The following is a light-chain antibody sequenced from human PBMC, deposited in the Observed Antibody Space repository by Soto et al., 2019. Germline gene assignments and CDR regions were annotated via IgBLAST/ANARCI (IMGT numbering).Light chain of an antibody. J-gene: IGKJ5*01. CDR2: DSS. CDR3: QQFDTLPLT. Sequence: DIQMTQSPSSLSASVGDRVTIICQASQDITNYLNWYQQKPGKAPNLLIHDSSNLETGVPSRVSGSGTGIYFSFTISSLQPEDIATYYCQQFDTLPLTFGQGTRLEIK. CDR1: QDITNY. V-gene: IGKV1-33*01.